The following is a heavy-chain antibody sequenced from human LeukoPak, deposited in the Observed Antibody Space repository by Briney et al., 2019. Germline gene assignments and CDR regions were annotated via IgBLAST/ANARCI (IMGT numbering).Heavy chain of an antibody. CDR1: GYTFTTYC. D-gene: IGHD2-2*01. CDR3: ATATQPRGYFLH. V-gene: IGHV1-18*01. CDR2: ISVNNGGT. Sequence: ASVKVSCKASGYTFTTYCLPWVRQAPGQSLEWMGWISVNNGGTNYAQSFQDRVTLTRDTSTNTAYLELRSLRSDDTAIIYCATATQPRGYFLHWGQGTLVTVSS. J-gene: IGHJ1*01.